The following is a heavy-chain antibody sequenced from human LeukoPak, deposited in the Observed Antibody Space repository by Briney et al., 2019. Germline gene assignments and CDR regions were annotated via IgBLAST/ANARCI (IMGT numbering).Heavy chain of an antibody. CDR3: AKGRNPYYYDSSGYRKIVPYYFDY. D-gene: IGHD3-22*01. V-gene: IGHV3-23*01. J-gene: IGHJ4*02. CDR2: ISGSGGST. Sequence: GVSLRLSCAASGFTFSSYGMSWVRQAPGKGLEWVSAISGSGGSTYYADSVKGRFTISRDNSKNTLYLQMNSLRAEDTAVYYCAKGRNPYYYDSSGYRKIVPYYFDYWGQGTLVTVSS. CDR1: GFTFSSYG.